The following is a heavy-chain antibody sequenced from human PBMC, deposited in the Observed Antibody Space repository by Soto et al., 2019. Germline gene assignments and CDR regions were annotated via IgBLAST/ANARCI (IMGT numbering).Heavy chain of an antibody. V-gene: IGHV1-2*02. D-gene: IGHD1-26*01. J-gene: IGHJ4*02. CDR3: ARDLAKGGGSAGFDY. CDR1: GYTFTVYY. CDR2: INPKSGGT. Sequence: ASVKVSCKASGYTFTVYYMHWVRQARGQGLEWMGWINPKSGGTMYPQKFRGRVTMTWDTSISTAYMALTRLRSDDTAVYYCARDLAKGGGSAGFDYWGQGTLVTVSS.